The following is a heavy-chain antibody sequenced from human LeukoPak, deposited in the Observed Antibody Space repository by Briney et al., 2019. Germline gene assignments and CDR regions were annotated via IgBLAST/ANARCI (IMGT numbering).Heavy chain of an antibody. D-gene: IGHD5-24*01. Sequence: GGSLRLSCAASGFTFSSYGMSWVRQAPGKGLEWVSAISESGGSTYYADSVKGRFTISRDNSKNTLYLQMNSLRAEDTAVYYCARPLQFGDRGYWGQGTLVTVSS. V-gene: IGHV3-23*01. CDR1: GFTFSSYG. CDR2: ISESGGST. J-gene: IGHJ4*02. CDR3: ARPLQFGDRGY.